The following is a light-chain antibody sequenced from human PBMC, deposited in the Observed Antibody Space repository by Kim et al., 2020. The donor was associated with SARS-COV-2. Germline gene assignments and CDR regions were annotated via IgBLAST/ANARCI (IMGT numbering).Light chain of an antibody. CDR3: QQYYSYTQT. CDR2: AAS. Sequence: AIRMTQSPSSFSASTGDRVTITCRASQGISSYLAWYQQKPGKAPKLLIYAASTLQSGVPSRFSGSGSGTDSTLTISCLQSEDFATYYCQQYYSYTQTFGPGTKVDIK. J-gene: IGKJ3*01. CDR1: QGISSY. V-gene: IGKV1-8*01.